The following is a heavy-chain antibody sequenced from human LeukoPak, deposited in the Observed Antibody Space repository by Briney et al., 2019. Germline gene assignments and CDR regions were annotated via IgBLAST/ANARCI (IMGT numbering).Heavy chain of an antibody. V-gene: IGHV3-53*04. Sequence: GGSLRLSCAASGFTVSSNYMSWVRQAPGKGLEWVPIIYSGGSTYYADSVKGRFTISRHNSKNTLYLQMNSLRAEDTAVYYCAREVGGSAFDIWGQGTMVTVSS. D-gene: IGHD3-16*01. J-gene: IGHJ3*02. CDR1: GFTVSSNY. CDR2: IYSGGST. CDR3: AREVGGSAFDI.